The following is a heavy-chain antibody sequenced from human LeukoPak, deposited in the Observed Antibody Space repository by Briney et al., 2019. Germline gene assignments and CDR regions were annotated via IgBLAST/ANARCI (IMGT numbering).Heavy chain of an antibody. CDR1: GFTFSDYW. J-gene: IGHJ4*02. D-gene: IGHD4-11*01. CDR2: SCWNSGSI. V-gene: IGHV3-9*01. CDR3: AKDRVKSNSYFDY. Sequence: GGSLRLSCTASGFTFSDYWMTWVRQAPGKGAEWVSGSCWNSGSIGSAGSGKGRITISRDNSKNSLYLQMNSLRTEDTALYYCAKDRVKSNSYFDYWGQGTLVTVSS.